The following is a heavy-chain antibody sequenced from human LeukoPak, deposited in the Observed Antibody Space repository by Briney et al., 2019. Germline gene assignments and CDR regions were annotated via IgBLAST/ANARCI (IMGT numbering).Heavy chain of an antibody. CDR1: GYTFANYD. D-gene: IGHD3-10*01. CDR2: MNPNSGNR. CDR3: ARGQRGGSHYYFDY. Sequence: ASVKVSCKASGYTFANYDINWVRQATGQGLEWMGWMNPNSGNRGYAQKFQGRVSISTDTSISTAYMELSSLRSEDTAVYYCARGQRGGSHYYFDYWGQGTLVTVSS. V-gene: IGHV1-8*03. J-gene: IGHJ4*02.